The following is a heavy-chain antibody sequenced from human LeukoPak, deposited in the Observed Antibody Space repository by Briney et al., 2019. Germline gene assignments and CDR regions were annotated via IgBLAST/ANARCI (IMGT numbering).Heavy chain of an antibody. CDR1: GGTFSSYA. Sequence: ASVKVSCKASGGTFSSYAISWVRQAPGQGLEWMGGIIPIFGTANYAQKFQGRVTITADESTSTAYMELRSLRYEDTAVYYCARGYGRITIFGVVPRHRYMDVWGKGTTVTVSS. J-gene: IGHJ6*03. D-gene: IGHD3-3*01. CDR2: IIPIFGTA. V-gene: IGHV1-69*01. CDR3: ARGYGRITIFGVVPRHRYMDV.